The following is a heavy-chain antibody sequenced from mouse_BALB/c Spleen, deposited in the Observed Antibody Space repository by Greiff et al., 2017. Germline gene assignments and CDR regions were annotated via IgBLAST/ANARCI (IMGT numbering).Heavy chain of an antibody. CDR3: ARSTMITYFDY. Sequence: VQLQQSGPELVKPGASVRISCKASGYTFTSYYIHWVKQRPGQGLEWIGWIYPGNVNTKYNEKFKGKATLTADKSSSTAYMQLSSLTSEDSAVYYCARSTMITYFDYWGQGTTLTVSS. CDR1: GYTFTSYY. D-gene: IGHD2-4*01. V-gene: IGHV1S56*01. CDR2: IYPGNVNT. J-gene: IGHJ2*01.